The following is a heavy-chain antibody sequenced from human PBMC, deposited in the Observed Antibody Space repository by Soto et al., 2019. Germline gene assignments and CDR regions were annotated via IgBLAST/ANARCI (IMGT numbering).Heavy chain of an antibody. J-gene: IGHJ6*02. CDR1: GYSFTSYW. CDR2: IYPGDSDT. CDR3: ARFSHCSSTSCPASPPAIPYYYYGMDV. D-gene: IGHD2-2*01. V-gene: IGHV5-51*01. Sequence: GESLKISCKGSGYSFTSYWIGWVRQMPGKGLEWVGIIYPGDSDTRYSPSFQGQVTIPAENSISTAYLQWSSLKASDTAMYYCARFSHCSSTSCPASPPAIPYYYYGMDVWGQGTTVTVSS.